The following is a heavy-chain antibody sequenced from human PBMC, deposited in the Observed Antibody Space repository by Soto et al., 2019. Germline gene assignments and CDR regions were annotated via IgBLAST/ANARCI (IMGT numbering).Heavy chain of an antibody. CDR1: GGSISNDY. CDR3: ARNEVTFFHLERDYYYGMDV. Sequence: SETLSLTCTVSGGSISNDYWSWIRQPPGKGLEWIGHIFYTGNTNYNPALESRVTISVDTSKNQFSLKLSSVTAADTAVYYCARNEVTFFHLERDYYYGMDVWGQGTTVTVSS. CDR2: IFYTGNT. D-gene: IGHD1-1*01. V-gene: IGHV4-59*08. J-gene: IGHJ6*02.